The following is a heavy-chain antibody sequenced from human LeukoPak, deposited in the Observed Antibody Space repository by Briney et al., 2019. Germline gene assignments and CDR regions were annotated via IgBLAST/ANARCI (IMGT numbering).Heavy chain of an antibody. CDR2: INSDGSST. J-gene: IGHJ4*02. Sequence: GGSLRLSCAASGFTFCSYWMHWVRQAPGKGLVWVSYINSDGSSTNYADSVKGRFTISRDNAKNTLYLQMNSLRGEDTAVYYCARDCGRSCYDYWGQGTLVTVSS. V-gene: IGHV3-74*01. CDR1: GFTFCSYW. D-gene: IGHD2-15*01. CDR3: ARDCGRSCYDY.